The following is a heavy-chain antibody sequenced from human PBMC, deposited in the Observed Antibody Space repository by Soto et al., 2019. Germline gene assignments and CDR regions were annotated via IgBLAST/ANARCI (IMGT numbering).Heavy chain of an antibody. J-gene: IGHJ6*02. CDR2: INPNSGGT. CDR3: ASDYNCNYDYYYYAMDV. V-gene: IGHV1-2*02. D-gene: IGHD1-7*01. Sequence: ASVKVSCKASGYTFTGYYMHWVRQAPGQGLELMGWINPNSGGTNYAQKFQGRVTMTRDTSISTAYMELSRLRSDDTAVYYCASDYNCNYDYYYYAMDVWGQGTRVAVYS. CDR1: GYTFTGYY.